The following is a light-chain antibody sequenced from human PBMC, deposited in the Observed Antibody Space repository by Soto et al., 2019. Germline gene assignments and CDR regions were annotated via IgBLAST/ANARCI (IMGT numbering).Light chain of an antibody. J-gene: IGKJ1*01. CDR3: QQYHSYPPS. CDR1: QDINNY. CDR2: GAS. V-gene: IGKV1-16*02. Sequence: DLQMTQSPSSLSASVGDRVTITCRASQDINNYLAWFQQKPGKAPKSLIYGASTLQPGVPSKFSGSASGTDFTLTINSLQPEDFATYYCQQYHSYPPSFGQGTKVEI.